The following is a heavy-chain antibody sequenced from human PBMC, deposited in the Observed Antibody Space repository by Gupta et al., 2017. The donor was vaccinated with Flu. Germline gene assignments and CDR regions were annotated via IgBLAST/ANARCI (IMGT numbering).Heavy chain of an antibody. CDR3: ARDPYCSSTSCTTGFDY. J-gene: IGHJ4*02. V-gene: IGHV1-69*08. Sequence: QVRLVQAGAEVNKPGSSVQVSCKAPGLTFTSYTISWVRQSPGQGLEWMGRIIPILGIANYAQKFQGRVTITADKSTSTAYMELSSLRSEDTAVYYCARDPYCSSTSCTTGFDYWGQGTLVTVSS. D-gene: IGHD2-2*01. CDR2: IIPILGIA. CDR1: GLTFTSYT.